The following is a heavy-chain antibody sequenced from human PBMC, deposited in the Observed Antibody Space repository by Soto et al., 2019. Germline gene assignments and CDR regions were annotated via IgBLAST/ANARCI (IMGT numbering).Heavy chain of an antibody. CDR3: ARDSLEVIAAAAGAFDI. V-gene: IGHV1-2*04. Sequence: ASAKVSCKASGYTFTGYYMHWVRQAPGQGLEWMGWINPNSGGTNYAQKFQGWVTMTRDTSISTAYMELSRLRSDGTAVYYCARDSLEVIAAAAGAFDIWGQGTMVTVSS. J-gene: IGHJ3*02. D-gene: IGHD6-13*01. CDR2: INPNSGGT. CDR1: GYTFTGYY.